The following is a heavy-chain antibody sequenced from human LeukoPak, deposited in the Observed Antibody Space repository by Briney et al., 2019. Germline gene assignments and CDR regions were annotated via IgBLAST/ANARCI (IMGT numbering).Heavy chain of an antibody. V-gene: IGHV4-59*01. Sequence: SETLSLTCTVSGGSISSYYWSWIRQPPGKGLEWIGYIYYSGSTNYNPSLKSRVTISVDTSKNQFSLKLSSVTAADTAVYYCARELGGYCSSTSCYNDAFDIWGQGTMVTVSS. D-gene: IGHD2-2*02. CDR3: ARELGGYCSSTSCYNDAFDI. CDR2: IYYSGST. CDR1: GGSISSYY. J-gene: IGHJ3*02.